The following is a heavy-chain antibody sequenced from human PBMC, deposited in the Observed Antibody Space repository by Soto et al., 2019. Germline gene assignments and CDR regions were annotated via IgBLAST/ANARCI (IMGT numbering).Heavy chain of an antibody. D-gene: IGHD5-12*01. Sequence: GSLRLSCATSGFTFTNYAMTWVRQGPGKGLEWVSSISAGGVSTYFADSVKGRFTISRDNSKNTLFLHMNSLRAEDTAVYYCAKMYRGYSGYIQSWGQGTLVTVSS. CDR1: GFTFTNYA. V-gene: IGHV3-23*01. J-gene: IGHJ5*02. CDR3: AKMYRGYSGYIQS. CDR2: ISAGGVST.